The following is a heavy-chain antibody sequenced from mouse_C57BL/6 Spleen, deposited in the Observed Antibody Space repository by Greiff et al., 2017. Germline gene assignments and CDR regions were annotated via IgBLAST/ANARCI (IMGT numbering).Heavy chain of an antibody. V-gene: IGHV5-6*01. CDR3: ASDSSGYAMDY. J-gene: IGHJ4*01. CDR1: GFTFSSYG. CDR2: ISSGGSYT. D-gene: IGHD3-2*02. Sequence: VESGGDLVKPGGSLKLSCAASGFTFSSYGMSWVRQTPDKRLEWVATISSGGSYTYYPDSVKGRFTISRDNAKNTLYLQMSSLKSEDTAMYYCASDSSGYAMDYWGQGTSVTVSS.